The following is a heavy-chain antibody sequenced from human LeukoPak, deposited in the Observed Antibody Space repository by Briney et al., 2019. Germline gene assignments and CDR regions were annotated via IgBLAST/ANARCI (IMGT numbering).Heavy chain of an antibody. Sequence: GGSLRLSCVASGFTYSTHNMNWVRQAPGKGLEWVSFISSGSEIIYYADSVKGRFTVSRDNAKNSLSLQMNSLRDEDTAVYYCARDTGWYFDLWGRGTLVTVSS. CDR1: GFTYSTHN. CDR3: ARDTGWYFDL. D-gene: IGHD4-17*01. CDR2: ISSGSEII. V-gene: IGHV3-48*02. J-gene: IGHJ2*01.